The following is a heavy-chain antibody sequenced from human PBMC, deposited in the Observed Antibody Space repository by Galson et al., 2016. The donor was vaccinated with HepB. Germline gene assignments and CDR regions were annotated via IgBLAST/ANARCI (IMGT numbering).Heavy chain of an antibody. CDR2: IIRHEPDT. J-gene: IGHJ4*02. CDR1: GFIFSDYM. V-gene: IGHV3-7*01. Sequence: SLRLSCAASGFIFSDYMMTWVRQAPGKGLEWVTSIIRHEPDTYYVDPVRGRFTISRDNAKNSLYLQMNNLRAEDTAVYYCARDNDYKIDFWGQGTLVTVSS. D-gene: IGHD4-11*01. CDR3: ARDNDYKIDF.